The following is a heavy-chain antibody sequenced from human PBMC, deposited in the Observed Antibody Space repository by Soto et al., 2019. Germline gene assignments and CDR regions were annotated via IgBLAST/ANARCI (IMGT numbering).Heavy chain of an antibody. J-gene: IGHJ5*01. Sequence: SMRVSWFSSWFTFSSYGMGWVLQCPFKGLEWVASMGGSGRSTYYTDSVKGRFTISRDNSKSTLYLQMTSLRAEDTALYYCAKDLPGELLPTCFDSWGPGTLVTVSS. CDR2: MGGSGRST. CDR1: WFTFSSYG. D-gene: IGHD3-10*01. CDR3: AKDLPGELLPTCFDS. V-gene: IGHV3-23*01.